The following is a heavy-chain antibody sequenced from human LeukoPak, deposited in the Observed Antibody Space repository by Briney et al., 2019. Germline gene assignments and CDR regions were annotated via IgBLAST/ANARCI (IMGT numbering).Heavy chain of an antibody. CDR1: GFTFGDYA. J-gene: IGHJ4*02. D-gene: IGHD6-6*01. CDR2: IRSKVYGETT. CDR3: TRLAPYLDY. V-gene: IGHV3-49*04. Sequence: GGSLRLSCTASGFTFGDYAMSWARQAQGQGLEWLGFIRSKVYGETTEYAASVKGRFTVSRDDSNSLAYLEMNSLQTEDTAVYYCTRLAPYLDYWGQGTLVTVSS.